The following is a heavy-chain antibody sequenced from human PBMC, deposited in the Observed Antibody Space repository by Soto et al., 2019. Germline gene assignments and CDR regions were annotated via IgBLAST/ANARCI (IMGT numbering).Heavy chain of an antibody. D-gene: IGHD3-22*01. CDR2: ISGSGGST. J-gene: IGHJ4*02. V-gene: IGHV3-23*01. Sequence: GGSLRLSCAASGFTFSSYAMSWVRQAPGKGLEWVSAISGSGGSTYYADSVKGRFTISRDNSKNTLYLQMNSLRAEDTAVYYCARDKTYYYDSSGYYWFDYWGQGTLVTVSS. CDR1: GFTFSSYA. CDR3: ARDKTYYYDSSGYYWFDY.